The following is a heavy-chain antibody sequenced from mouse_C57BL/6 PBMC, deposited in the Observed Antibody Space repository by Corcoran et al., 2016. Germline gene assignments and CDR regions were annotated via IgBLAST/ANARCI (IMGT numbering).Heavy chain of an antibody. V-gene: IGHV1-81*01. D-gene: IGHD2-2*01. J-gene: IGHJ4*01. CDR1: GYTFTSYG. Sequence: QVQLQQSGAELARPGASVKLSCKASGYTFTSYGISWVKQRTGQGLEWIGEIYPRSGNTYYNEKFKGKATLTADKSSSTAYMELRSLTSEDSAVYFCALAGLTYAMDYWGQGTSVTVSS. CDR3: ALAGLTYAMDY. CDR2: IYPRSGNT.